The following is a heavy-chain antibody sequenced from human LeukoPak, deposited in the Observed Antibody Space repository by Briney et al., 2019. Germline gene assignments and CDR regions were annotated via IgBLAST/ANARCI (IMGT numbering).Heavy chain of an antibody. D-gene: IGHD3-3*01. CDR1: GGSISSYY. Sequence: PSETLSLTCTVSGGSISSYYWSRLRQPPGKGLEWIGYIYYSGSTNYNPSLKSRVTISVDTSKNQFSLKLSSVTAADTAVYYCATNYDFWSGFSYWGQGTLVTVSS. V-gene: IGHV4-59*01. CDR3: ATNYDFWSGFSY. CDR2: IYYSGST. J-gene: IGHJ4*02.